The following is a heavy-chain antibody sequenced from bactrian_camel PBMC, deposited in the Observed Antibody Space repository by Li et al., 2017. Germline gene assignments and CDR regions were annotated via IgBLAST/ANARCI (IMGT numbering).Heavy chain of an antibody. V-gene: IGHV3S67*01. CDR1: GFTRSSSY. D-gene: IGHD5*01. CDR2: ISSAGSA. J-gene: IGHJ4*01. Sequence: VQLVESGGGLVQPGGSLRLSCAASGFTRSSSYISWVRQAPGMEREGVAAISSAGSADYADSVKGRFTISRDNAKNTLYLQMNSLKTEDTAVYYCATSDGLGQGDSMGKQGTQVTVS.